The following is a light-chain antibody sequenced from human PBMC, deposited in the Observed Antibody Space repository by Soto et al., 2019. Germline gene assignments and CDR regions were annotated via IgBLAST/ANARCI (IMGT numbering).Light chain of an antibody. CDR2: GAS. J-gene: IGKJ4*01. CDR3: QQYGRLLT. V-gene: IGKV3-20*01. Sequence: EIVLTQSPRTLSLSPGERATLSCRASQSVTSSYLAWYQHKPGLAPRLLIYGASSRATGIPDRFSGSGSGTDFTLTISRLEPEDFAVYYCQQYGRLLTFGGGTKVEIK. CDR1: QSVTSSY.